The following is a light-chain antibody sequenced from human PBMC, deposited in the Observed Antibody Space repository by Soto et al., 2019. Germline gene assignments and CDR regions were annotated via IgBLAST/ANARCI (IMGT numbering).Light chain of an antibody. CDR1: SSNIGNNA. J-gene: IGLJ3*02. CDR3: AAWDDSLNGQV. CDR2: DDD. V-gene: IGLV1-36*01. Sequence: QSVLTQPPSVSEAPRQRVTISCSGSSSNIGNNAVNWYQQLPGKAPKLLIYDDDVLSSGVSDRFSASKSGTSASLAISGLXXXXXXXXXCAAWDDSLNGQVFGGGTK.